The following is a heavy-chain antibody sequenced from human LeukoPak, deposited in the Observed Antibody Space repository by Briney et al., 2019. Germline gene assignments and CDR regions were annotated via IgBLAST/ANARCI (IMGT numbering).Heavy chain of an antibody. Sequence: GASVKVSCKASGCTFTGYYMHWVRQAPGQGLEWMGWINPNSGGTNYAQKFQGRVTMTRDTSISTAYMELSRLRSDDTAVYYCARVPRIQLWPATDYWGQGTLVTVSS. V-gene: IGHV1-2*02. CDR2: INPNSGGT. CDR3: ARVPRIQLWPATDY. CDR1: GCTFTGYY. J-gene: IGHJ4*02. D-gene: IGHD5-18*01.